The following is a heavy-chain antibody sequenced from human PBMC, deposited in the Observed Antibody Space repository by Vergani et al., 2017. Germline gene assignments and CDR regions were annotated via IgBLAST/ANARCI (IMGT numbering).Heavy chain of an antibody. D-gene: IGHD3-10*01. CDR3: AREGLHSGSGSYNDY. CDR1: GVSIGSNSYY. V-gene: IGHV4-39*07. Sequence: QLQLQESGPGLVKPSETLSLTCTVSGVSIGSNSYYWGWIRQPPGKGLEWIGSINHSGSTYYNPSLKSRITMSVDTSKNQFSLRLSSVTAADTAMYYCAREGLHSGSGSYNDYWGQGTLVTVSS. CDR2: INHSGST. J-gene: IGHJ4*02.